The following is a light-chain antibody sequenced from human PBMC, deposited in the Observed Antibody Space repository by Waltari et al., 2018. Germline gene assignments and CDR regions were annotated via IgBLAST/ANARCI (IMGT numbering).Light chain of an antibody. CDR2: HAS. CDR1: QSVSSY. CDR3: QQRSNWLIT. V-gene: IGKV3-11*01. J-gene: IGKJ5*01. Sequence: EIVLTQSPATLSLSPGERATLSCRASQSVSSYLAWYQQKPGQAPRLLIYHASNRATATPARFSGSGSGTDFTLTISSLEPEEFAVYYCQQRSNWLITFGQGTRLESK.